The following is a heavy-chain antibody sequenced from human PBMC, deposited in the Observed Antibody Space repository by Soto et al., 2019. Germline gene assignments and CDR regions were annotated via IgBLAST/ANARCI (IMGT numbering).Heavy chain of an antibody. Sequence: TGGSLRLSCAASGFTFSSFAMSWVRQAPGKGLEWVPAISGSDGSTYYADSVKGRFTISRDNSKNTLYLQMNSPRAEDTAVYYCAKWWNSGPSYGMDVWGQGTTVTVSS. CDR1: GFTFSSFA. D-gene: IGHD1-7*01. V-gene: IGHV3-23*01. CDR2: ISGSDGST. CDR3: AKWWNSGPSYGMDV. J-gene: IGHJ6*02.